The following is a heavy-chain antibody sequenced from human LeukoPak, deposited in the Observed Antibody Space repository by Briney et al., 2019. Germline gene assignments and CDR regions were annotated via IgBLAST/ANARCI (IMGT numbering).Heavy chain of an antibody. V-gene: IGHV3-43*02. Sequence: GGSLRLSCEASGXTTDGYAMHWVRQTPGKGLEWVALISGDGGSTYYEDSVKGRFTISRDNSKSGLYLQMNSLRAEDTALYSCTRDGVTSSGWTGYFDFWGQGILVTVSS. J-gene: IGHJ4*02. D-gene: IGHD6-19*01. CDR1: GXTTDGYA. CDR2: ISGDGGST. CDR3: TRDGVTSSGWTGYFDF.